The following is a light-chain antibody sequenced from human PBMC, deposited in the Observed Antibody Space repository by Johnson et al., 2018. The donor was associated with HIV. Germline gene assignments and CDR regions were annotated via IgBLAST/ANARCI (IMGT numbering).Light chain of an antibody. CDR3: GTWDGSLRAGTF. CDR2: DNN. J-gene: IGLJ1*01. CDR1: SYNIGNNY. V-gene: IGLV1-51*01. Sequence: QSVLTQPPSVSAAPGQKVTISCSGSSYNIGNNYVSWYQQLPGTAPKLLIYDNNKRPSGIPDRFFGSKSGTSATLGITGLQTGDEADYYCGTWDGSLRAGTFFGTGNKVTVL.